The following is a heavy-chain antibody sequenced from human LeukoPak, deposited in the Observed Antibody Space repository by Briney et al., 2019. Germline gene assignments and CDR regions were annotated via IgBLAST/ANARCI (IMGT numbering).Heavy chain of an antibody. CDR2: INPNSGGT. J-gene: IGHJ5*02. CDR3: ARDRYCSGGSCYRWFDL. D-gene: IGHD2-15*01. Sequence: ASVKVSCKASGYTFTAYYMHWVRQAPGQGLEWMGWINPNSGGTNYAQKFQGRVTMTRDTSISTAYMELSRLTSDDTAVYYCARDRYCSGGSCYRWFDLWGQGTLVTVSS. CDR1: GYTFTAYY. V-gene: IGHV1-2*02.